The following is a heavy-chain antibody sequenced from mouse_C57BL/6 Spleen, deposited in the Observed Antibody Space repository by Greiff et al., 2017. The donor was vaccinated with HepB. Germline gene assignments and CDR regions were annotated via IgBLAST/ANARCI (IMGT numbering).Heavy chain of an antibody. CDR2: ISSGSSTT. V-gene: IGHV5-17*01. D-gene: IGHD3-3*01. Sequence: EVKLMESGGGLVKPGGSLKLSCAASGFTFSDYGMHWVRQAPEKGLEWVAYISSGSSTTYYADTVKGRFTISRDNAKNTLFLQMTSLRSEDTAMYYCARGTKALYYAMDYWGQGTSVTVSS. J-gene: IGHJ4*01. CDR1: GFTFSDYG. CDR3: ARGTKALYYAMDY.